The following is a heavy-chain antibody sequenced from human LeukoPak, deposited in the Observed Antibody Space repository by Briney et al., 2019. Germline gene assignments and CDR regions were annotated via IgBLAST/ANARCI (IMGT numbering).Heavy chain of an antibody. CDR1: GFTFSSYG. J-gene: IGHJ6*02. Sequence: GGSLRLSCAASGFTFSSYGMHWVRQAPGKGLEWVAIIWYDGTNKYCADSVKGRFTISRDNSKNTLYLQMNSLRAEDTAVYYCARGRVRGVVHGYYYGMDVWGQGTTVTVSS. CDR3: ARGRVRGVVHGYYYGMDV. V-gene: IGHV3-33*01. D-gene: IGHD3-10*01. CDR2: IWYDGTNK.